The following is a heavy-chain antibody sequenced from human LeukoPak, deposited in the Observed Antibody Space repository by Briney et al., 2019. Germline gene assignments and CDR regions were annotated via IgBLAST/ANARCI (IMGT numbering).Heavy chain of an antibody. CDR2: IYYTGST. V-gene: IGHV4-39*07. CDR3: ARDRATGFDY. J-gene: IGHJ4*02. CDR1: GGSISSSRYY. D-gene: IGHD5-12*01. Sequence: SETLSLTCTVSGGSISSSRYYWGWIRQPPGKGLEWIGSIYYTGSTYYNPSLKSRVTISVDTSKNQFSLKLSSVTAADTAVYYCARDRATGFDYWGQGTLVTVSS.